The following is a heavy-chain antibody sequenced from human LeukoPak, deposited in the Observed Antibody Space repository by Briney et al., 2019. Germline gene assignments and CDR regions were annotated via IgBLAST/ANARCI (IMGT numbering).Heavy chain of an antibody. V-gene: IGHV4-59*01. CDR1: GGSISSYY. D-gene: IGHD1-26*01. CDR2: IYYSGST. Sequence: SETLSLTCTVSGGSISSYYWSWIRQPPGKGLEWIGYIYYSGSTSYNPSLKSRVTISVDTSKNQFSLKLSSVTAADTAVYYCARAEWDNYSDYWGQGTLVTVSS. CDR3: ARAEWDNYSDY. J-gene: IGHJ4*02.